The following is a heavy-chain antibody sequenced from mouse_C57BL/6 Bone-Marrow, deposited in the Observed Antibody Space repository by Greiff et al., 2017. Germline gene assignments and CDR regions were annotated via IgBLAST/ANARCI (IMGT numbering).Heavy chain of an antibody. CDR1: GFSLTSYG. CDR2: IWSGGST. J-gene: IGHJ1*03. D-gene: IGHD1-1*01. CDR3: ARRCYGSSCWYFDV. V-gene: IGHV2-2*01. Sequence: VKLMESGPGLVQPSQSLSITCTVSGFSLTSYGVHWVRQSPGKGLEWLGVIWSGGSTDYNAAFISRLSISKDNSKSQVFFKMTSLQADDTAICYFARRCYGSSCWYFDVWGTGTTVTVSS.